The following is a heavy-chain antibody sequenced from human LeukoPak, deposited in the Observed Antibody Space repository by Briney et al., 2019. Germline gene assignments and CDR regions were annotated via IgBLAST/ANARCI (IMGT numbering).Heavy chain of an antibody. V-gene: IGHV1-18*04. CDR2: ISPYNGDT. J-gene: IGHJ4*02. CDR1: GYIFTNND. D-gene: IGHD1-1*01. CDR3: TRATGGLSDY. Sequence: ASVKVSCKTSGYIFTNNDINWVRQAPGQGLEWMGWISPYNGDTKYAQKFQDRVTMSTDTSTSTTYMELRSLRSDDTAVYYRTRATGGLSDYWGQGTLVTVSS.